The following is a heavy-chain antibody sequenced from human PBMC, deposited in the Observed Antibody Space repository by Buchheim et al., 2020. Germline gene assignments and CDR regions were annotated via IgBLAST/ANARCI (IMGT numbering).Heavy chain of an antibody. CDR2: INAGNGHT. J-gene: IGHJ5*02. Sequence: QVQLVQSGAEVKKPGASVNVSCKASGYTFTSYAMHWVRQAPGQRLECMGWINAGNGHTKYSQKFQGTVTITRDPSARTAYMELSSLRSEDTAVYYCARDGFKDSSGWYNWFDPWGQGTL. D-gene: IGHD6-19*01. CDR3: ARDGFKDSSGWYNWFDP. CDR1: GYTFTSYA. V-gene: IGHV1-3*01.